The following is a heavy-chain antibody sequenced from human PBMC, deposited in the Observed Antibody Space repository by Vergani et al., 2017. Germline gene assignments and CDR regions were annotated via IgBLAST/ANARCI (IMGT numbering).Heavy chain of an antibody. CDR2: ISYDGSNK. CDR1: GFTFSSYG. J-gene: IGHJ6*03. CDR3: AKDTNSSSSWDYYYMDV. V-gene: IGHV3-30*18. D-gene: IGHD6-6*01. Sequence: QVQLVESGGGVVQPGRSLRLSCAASGFTFSSYGMHWVRQAPDKGLEWVAVISYDGSNKYYADSVKGRFTISRDNSKNTLYLQMNSLRAEDTAVYYCAKDTNSSSSWDYYYMDVWGKGTTVTVSS.